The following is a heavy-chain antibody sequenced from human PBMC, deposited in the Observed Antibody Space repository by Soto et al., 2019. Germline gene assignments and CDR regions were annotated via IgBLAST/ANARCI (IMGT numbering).Heavy chain of an antibody. Sequence: SETLSLTCTVSGGSISSSSYYWGWIRQPPGKGLEWIGSIYYSGSTYYNPSLKSRVTISVDTSKNQFSLKLSSVTAADTAVYYCASRGGTIAAAGDAFDIWGQGTMVTVSS. CDR1: GGSISSSSYY. V-gene: IGHV4-39*01. CDR2: IYYSGST. CDR3: ASRGGTIAAAGDAFDI. J-gene: IGHJ3*02. D-gene: IGHD6-13*01.